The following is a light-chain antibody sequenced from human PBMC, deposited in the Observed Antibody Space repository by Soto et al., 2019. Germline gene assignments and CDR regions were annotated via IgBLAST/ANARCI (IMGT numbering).Light chain of an antibody. CDR3: QQFGSSPGFT. V-gene: IGKV3-20*01. Sequence: EIVLTQSPGTLSLSPGERATLSCRASQSINSRYLAWYQQKPGQAPRLLIYGASSRATCIPDRFSGSGSVTDFTLTISRLEPEDFAVYYCQQFGSSPGFTFGTGTIVDIK. CDR2: GAS. CDR1: QSINSRY. J-gene: IGKJ3*01.